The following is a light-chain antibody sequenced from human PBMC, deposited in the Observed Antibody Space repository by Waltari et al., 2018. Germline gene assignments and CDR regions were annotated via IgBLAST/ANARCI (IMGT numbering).Light chain of an antibody. V-gene: IGKV1-5*03. J-gene: IGKJ3*01. Sequence: DIHLTQSPSTLSASVGDRVTITCRASQNIDTWLAWCQQKPGKAPKLLIYKASYLQSGVPSRFSGRGSGTEFTLTIDSLQPDDFATYHCQQYNSYSCGFGPGTTVDLK. CDR2: KAS. CDR3: QQYNSYSCG. CDR1: QNIDTW.